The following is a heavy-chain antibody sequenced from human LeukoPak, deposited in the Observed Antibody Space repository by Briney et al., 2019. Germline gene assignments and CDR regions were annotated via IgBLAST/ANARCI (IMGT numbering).Heavy chain of an antibody. CDR2: FDPEDGET. V-gene: IGHV1-24*01. CDR1: GYTLTELS. D-gene: IGHD3-22*01. Sequence: ASVKVSCKVSGYTLTELSMHWVRQAPGKGLEWMGGFDPEDGETIYAQKLQGRVTMTEDTSTDTAYMELSSLRSEDTAVYYCCSSGYSGLHWFDPWGQGPLVTVSS. J-gene: IGHJ5*02. CDR3: CSSGYSGLHWFDP.